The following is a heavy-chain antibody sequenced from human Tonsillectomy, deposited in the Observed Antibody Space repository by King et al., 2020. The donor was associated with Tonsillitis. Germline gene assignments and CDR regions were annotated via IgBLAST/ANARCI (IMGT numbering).Heavy chain of an antibody. Sequence: VQLVESGGGVVQPGRSLRLSCAASGFTFSSYAMHWVRQAPGKGLEWVAFTSYDGSNKYYADSVKGRFTISRDNSKNTMYLQVNSLRAEDTAVFYYARSPVEVDWYFDLWGRGTLVTVSS. CDR3: ARSPVEVDWYFDL. CDR1: GFTFSSYA. D-gene: IGHD2-15*01. J-gene: IGHJ2*01. CDR2: TSYDGSNK. V-gene: IGHV3-33*05.